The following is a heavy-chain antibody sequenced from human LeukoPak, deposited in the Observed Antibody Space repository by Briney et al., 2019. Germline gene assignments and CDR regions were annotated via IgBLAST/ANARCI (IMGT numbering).Heavy chain of an antibody. J-gene: IGHJ5*02. D-gene: IGHD2-15*01. CDR3: ARTVQYCSGGSCYSWYLSADNWFDP. CDR2: INHSGST. V-gene: IGHV4-34*01. CDR1: GGSFSGYY. Sequence: PSETLSLTCAVYGGSFSGYYWSWIRQPPGKGLEWIGEINHSGSTNNNPSLKSRVTISVDTSKNQFSLKLSSVTAADTAVYYCARTVQYCSGGSCYSWYLSADNWFDPWGQGTLVTVSS.